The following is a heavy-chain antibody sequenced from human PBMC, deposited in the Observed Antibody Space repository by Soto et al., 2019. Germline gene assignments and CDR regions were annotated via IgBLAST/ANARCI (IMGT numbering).Heavy chain of an antibody. Sequence: QVPLVQSGAEVKEPGASVKVSCKASGYTLSKNGISWVRQAPGQGLEWMGGIIPIFGTANYAQKFQGRVTITADKSTSTAYMELSSLRSEDTAVYYCASGTRGGYYPRGDWGQGTLVTVSS. D-gene: IGHD3-22*01. CDR2: IIPIFGTA. CDR1: GYTLSKNG. J-gene: IGHJ4*02. CDR3: ASGTRGGYYPRGD. V-gene: IGHV1-69*06.